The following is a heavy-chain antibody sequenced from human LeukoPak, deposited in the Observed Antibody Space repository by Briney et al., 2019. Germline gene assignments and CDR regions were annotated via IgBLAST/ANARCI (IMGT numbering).Heavy chain of an antibody. J-gene: IGHJ6*02. V-gene: IGHV4-59*05. Sequence: SETLSLTCTVSGGSISSYYWSWIRQPPGKGLEWIGSIYYSGSTYYNPSLKSRVTISVDTSKNQFSLKLSSVTAADTAVYYCARLPHRDYYYGMDVWGQGTTVTVSS. CDR1: GGSISSYY. D-gene: IGHD2-21*02. CDR2: IYYSGST. CDR3: ARLPHRDYYYGMDV.